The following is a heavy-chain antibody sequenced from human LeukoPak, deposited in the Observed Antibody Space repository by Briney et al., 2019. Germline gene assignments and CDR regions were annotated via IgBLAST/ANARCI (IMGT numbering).Heavy chain of an antibody. D-gene: IGHD6-19*01. CDR1: GFTFSSYE. J-gene: IGHJ4*02. V-gene: IGHV3-48*03. CDR3: ASSGYSSGWYNDY. Sequence: PGGSLRLSCAASGFTFSSYEMNWVRQAPGKGLEWVSYISSSGSTIYYADSVKGRFTISRDSAKNSLYLQMNSLRAEDTAVYYCASSGYSSGWYNDYWGQGTLVTVSS. CDR2: ISSSGSTI.